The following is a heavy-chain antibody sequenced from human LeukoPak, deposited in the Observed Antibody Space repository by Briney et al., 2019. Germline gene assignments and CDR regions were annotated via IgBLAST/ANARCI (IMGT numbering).Heavy chain of an antibody. V-gene: IGHV4-39*07. CDR2: IYYSGST. CDR3: ARDAGYDSSGYYSWYFDY. Sequence: PSETLSLTCTVSGGSISSSSYYWGWIRQPPGKGLEWIGSIYYSGSTYYNPSLKSRVTISVDTSKNQFSLKLSSVTAADTAVYYCARDAGYDSSGYYSWYFDYWGQGTLVTVSS. CDR1: GGSISSSSYY. J-gene: IGHJ4*02. D-gene: IGHD3-22*01.